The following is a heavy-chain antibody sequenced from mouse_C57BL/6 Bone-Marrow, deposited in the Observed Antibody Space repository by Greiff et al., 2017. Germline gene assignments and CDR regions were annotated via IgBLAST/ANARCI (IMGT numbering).Heavy chain of an antibody. CDR3: ARSYYDYGDY. D-gene: IGHD2-4*01. V-gene: IGHV1-55*01. Sequence: LQQPVAELVKPGAPVKMSCKASGYTSTTYSITWVKQRPGQGLEWIGDIYPGSGITNYNEQFTSTATLTVDTSTSAAYMQRSSLTSEDSAVYCCARSYYDYGDYWGQGTSVTVSS. CDR1: GYTSTTYS. CDR2: IYPGSGIT. J-gene: IGHJ4*01.